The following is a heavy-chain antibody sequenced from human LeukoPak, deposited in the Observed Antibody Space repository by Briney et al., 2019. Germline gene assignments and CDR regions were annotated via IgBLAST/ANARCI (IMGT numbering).Heavy chain of an antibody. D-gene: IGHD4-11*01. J-gene: IGHJ4*02. CDR1: GGSISSSNW. CDR2: TYDSGRT. Sequence: SGTLSLTCAVSGGSISSSNWWSWVRRVPGKGLEWIGYTYDSGRTFYSPSLKSRGTISVDTSKNQFSLRLSSVTAADTAVYYCARTLVHYGNYSAGFYFDQWGQGALVAVSS. V-gene: IGHV4-4*02. CDR3: ARTLVHYGNYSAGFYFDQ.